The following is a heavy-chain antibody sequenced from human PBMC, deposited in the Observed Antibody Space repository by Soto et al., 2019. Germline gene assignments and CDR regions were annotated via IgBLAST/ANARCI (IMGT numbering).Heavy chain of an antibody. CDR2: IYSGGGT. CDR3: ARNVPVTPLGY. V-gene: IGHV3-66*01. CDR1: GVTVSNNF. J-gene: IGHJ4*02. Sequence: EVQLVESGGDLVQPGGSLRLSCAASGVTVSNNFMSWVRQAPGKGLEWVSIIYSGGGTHYADFVKGRFTISRDNYKNTVYLQMNSLRVEDTAVYYCARNVPVTPLGYWGQGTLVTVSS. D-gene: IGHD4-17*01.